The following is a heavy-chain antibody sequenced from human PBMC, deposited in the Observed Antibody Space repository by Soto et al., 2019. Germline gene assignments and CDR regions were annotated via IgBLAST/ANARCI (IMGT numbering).Heavy chain of an antibody. D-gene: IGHD4-4*01. CDR3: ARAPTVTTNFDS. V-gene: IGHV3-66*01. Sequence: SLTLARAGCGVSVSSRYMTVVRQAPGKGLEWVSIIYSGGTTQYADSVKGRFTISKDNSKNTLYLQMNSLRVEDTAVYYCARAPTVTTNFDSWGQGTLVTV. J-gene: IGHJ4*02. CDR1: GVSVSSRY. CDR2: IYSGGTT.